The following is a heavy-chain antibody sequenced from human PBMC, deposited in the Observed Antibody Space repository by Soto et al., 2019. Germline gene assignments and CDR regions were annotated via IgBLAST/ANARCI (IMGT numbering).Heavy chain of an antibody. V-gene: IGHV4-59*01. CDR1: GGSISSYY. CDR2: IYYSGSA. J-gene: IGHJ5*02. D-gene: IGHD3-16*01. CDR3: ARGPIMAKFGGVPEALSWFAP. Sequence: PSETLSLTCTVSGGSISSYYWSWIRQPPGKGLEWIGYIYYSGSANYNPSLKSRVTISVDTSKNQFSLKLSSMTAADTAADYCARGPIMAKFGGVPEALSWFAPWGQGTLVTVSS.